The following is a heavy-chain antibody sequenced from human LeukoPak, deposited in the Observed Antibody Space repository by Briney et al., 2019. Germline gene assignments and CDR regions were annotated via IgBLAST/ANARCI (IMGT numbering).Heavy chain of an antibody. CDR1: GFTFSSYG. D-gene: IGHD3-22*01. CDR2: ISYDGSNK. V-gene: IGHV3-30*18. J-gene: IGHJ4*02. CDR3: AKAVTITSGYYYLDY. Sequence: PGRSLRLSCAASGFTFSSYGMHWVRQAPGKGLEWVAVISYDGSNKYYADSVKGRFTISRDNSKNTLYLQMNSLRAEDTAVYYCAKAVTITSGYYYLDYWGQGTLVTVSS.